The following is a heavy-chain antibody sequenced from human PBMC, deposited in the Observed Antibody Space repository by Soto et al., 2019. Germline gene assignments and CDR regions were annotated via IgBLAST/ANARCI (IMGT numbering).Heavy chain of an antibody. CDR3: ASGLSGDKVDQ. V-gene: IGHV4-30-4*01. CDR2: IYNSGNT. CDR1: GGSISDGAYY. J-gene: IGHJ6*02. D-gene: IGHD2-21*01. Sequence: SETLSLTCTVSGGSISDGAYYWSWIRQPPGKGLEWIGHIYNSGNTYNNPSLRSRLTISLDTSKSQFSLNLNSVTAADTAVYYCASGLSGDKVDQWGQGTTVTVSS.